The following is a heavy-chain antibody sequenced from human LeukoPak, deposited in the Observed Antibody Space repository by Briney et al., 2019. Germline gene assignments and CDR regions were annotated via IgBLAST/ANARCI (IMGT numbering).Heavy chain of an antibody. CDR2: IIPIFGTA. CDR1: GGTFSSYA. J-gene: IGHJ4*02. V-gene: IGHV1-69*05. D-gene: IGHD6-13*01. CDR3: ARSRHSSSWYSFDY. Sequence: GASVKVSWKASGGTFSSYAISWVRQAPGQGLEWMGGIIPIFGTANYAQKFQGRVTITTDESTSTAYMELSSLRSEDTAVYYCARSRHSSSWYSFDYWGQGTLVTVSS.